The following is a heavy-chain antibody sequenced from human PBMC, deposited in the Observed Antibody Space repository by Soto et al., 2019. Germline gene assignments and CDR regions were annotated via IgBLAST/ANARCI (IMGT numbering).Heavy chain of an antibody. CDR2: INAGNGNT. V-gene: IGHV1-3*01. D-gene: IGHD2-21*01. Sequence: GASVQVSCKASGYTFTSYAMHWVRQAPGQRLEWMGWINAGNGNTKYSQKFQGRVTITRDTSASTAYMELSSLRSEDTAVYYCARDEVYCGGDCSRAFDIWGQGTMVTVSS. CDR3: ARDEVYCGGDCSRAFDI. J-gene: IGHJ3*02. CDR1: GYTFTSYA.